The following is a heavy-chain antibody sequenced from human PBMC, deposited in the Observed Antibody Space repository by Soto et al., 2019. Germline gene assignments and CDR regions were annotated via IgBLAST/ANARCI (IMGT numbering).Heavy chain of an antibody. CDR2: IYSGGST. V-gene: IGHV3-66*01. CDR1: GFTVSSNY. Sequence: EVQLVESGGGLVQPGGSLRLSCAASGFTVSSNYMSWVRQAPGKGLEWVSVIYSGGSTYYADSVKGRFTISRDNSKNTRYLQVNSLRAEDTAVCYCQTSEITIFGVVVLDYWGQGTLVTVSS. J-gene: IGHJ4*02. D-gene: IGHD3-3*01. CDR3: QTSEITIFGVVVLDY.